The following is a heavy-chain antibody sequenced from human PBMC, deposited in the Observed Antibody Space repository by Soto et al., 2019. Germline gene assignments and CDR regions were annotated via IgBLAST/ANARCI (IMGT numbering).Heavy chain of an antibody. CDR3: AREKWEQTYYYGMDV. J-gene: IGHJ6*02. D-gene: IGHD1-26*01. V-gene: IGHV1-2*02. CDR2: INPNSGGT. Sequence: ASVKVSCKASGYTFTGYYMHWVRQAPGQGLEWMGWINPNSGGTNYAQKFQGRVTMTRDTSISTAYMELSRLRSDDTAVYYCAREKWEQTYYYGMDVWGQGTTVTSP. CDR1: GYTFTGYY.